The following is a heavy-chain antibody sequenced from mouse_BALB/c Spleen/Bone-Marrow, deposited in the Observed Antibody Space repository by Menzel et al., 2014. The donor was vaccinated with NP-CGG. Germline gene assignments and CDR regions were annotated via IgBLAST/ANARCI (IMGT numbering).Heavy chain of an antibody. V-gene: IGHV1-4*01. CDR1: GYTFTNYW. Sequence: QVQLQPSGAELATPGASVKMSCKASGYTFTNYWMHWVTQRPGPGLEWLGYINPSTGSTEYNQKFKDKAPLTADKSSSTAYMQLSSLTSEDSAVDYWARIYYYGRDYWGQGTTLTVSS. D-gene: IGHD1-1*01. CDR3: ARIYYYGRDY. J-gene: IGHJ2*01. CDR2: INPSTGST.